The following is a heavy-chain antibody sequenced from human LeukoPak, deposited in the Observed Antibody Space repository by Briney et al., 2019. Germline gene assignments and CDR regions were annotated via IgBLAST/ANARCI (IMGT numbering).Heavy chain of an antibody. CDR1: GFTVSSNY. Sequence: GGSLRLSCAASGFTVSSNYMSWVRQAPGKGLEWVSVIYSGGSTYYADSVKGRFTISRDNPKNTLYLQMNSLRAEDTAVYYCARAFHGAVDYWGQGTLVTVSS. CDR3: ARAFHGAVDY. CDR2: IYSGGST. J-gene: IGHJ4*02. D-gene: IGHD4-17*01. V-gene: IGHV3-53*01.